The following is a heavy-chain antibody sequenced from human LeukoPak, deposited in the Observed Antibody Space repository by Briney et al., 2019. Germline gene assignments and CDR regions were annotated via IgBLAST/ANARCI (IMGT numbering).Heavy chain of an antibody. CDR1: GYTFTGYY. CDR2: INPNNGGT. J-gene: IGHJ4*02. D-gene: IGHD3-22*01. V-gene: IGHV1-2*02. Sequence: ASVKVSCKASGYTFTGYYMHWVRQAPGQGLEWMGWINPNNGGTNYAQKFQGRVTMTRDTSISTAYMELSRLRSDDTAVYYCVSPGSGYYYGYWGQGTLVTVSS. CDR3: VSPGSGYYYGY.